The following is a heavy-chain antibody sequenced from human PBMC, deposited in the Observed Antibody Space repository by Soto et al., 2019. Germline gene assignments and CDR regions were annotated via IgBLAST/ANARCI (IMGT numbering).Heavy chain of an antibody. CDR1: GGLFSSDP. CDR2: IIPVFQSA. CDR3: ARGGSGYTWFNEF. V-gene: IGHV1-69*01. J-gene: IGHJ4*02. D-gene: IGHD3-22*01. Sequence: QEQLVQSGAEVKKPGSSVKVSCKASGGLFSSDPISWVRQVPGQGLEWMGGIIPVFQSAYYTQRFHGRVTITADESTNTAYMELSSLRSEDTAIYYCARGGSGYTWFNEFWGQGTLVTVSS.